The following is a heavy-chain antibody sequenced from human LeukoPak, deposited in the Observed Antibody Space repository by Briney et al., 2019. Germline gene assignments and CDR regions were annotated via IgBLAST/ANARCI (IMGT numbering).Heavy chain of an antibody. D-gene: IGHD3-3*01. Sequence: SETLSPTCTVSGGSISSSSYYWGWIRQPPGKGLEWIGSIYYSGSTYYNPSLKSRVTISVDTSKNQFSLKLSSVTAADTAVYYCARHSPPNWSGYYTPFDYRGQGTLVTVSS. J-gene: IGHJ4*02. CDR2: IYYSGST. CDR1: GGSISSSSYY. V-gene: IGHV4-39*01. CDR3: ARHSPPNWSGYYTPFDY.